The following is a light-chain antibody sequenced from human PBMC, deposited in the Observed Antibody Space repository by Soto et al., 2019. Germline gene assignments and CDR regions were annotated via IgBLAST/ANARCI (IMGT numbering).Light chain of an antibody. V-gene: IGLV2-14*03. CDR1: SSDVGGYNF. CDR2: DVS. CDR3: SSYTSSSTVYV. Sequence: QSVLTQPASVSGSPGQSITISCTGTSSDVGGYNFVSWYQQHPGKAPKLMIFDVSNRPSGISSRFSGSKSGNTASLTISGLQAEDEAVYYCSSYTSSSTVYVFGNGTTVTVL. J-gene: IGLJ1*01.